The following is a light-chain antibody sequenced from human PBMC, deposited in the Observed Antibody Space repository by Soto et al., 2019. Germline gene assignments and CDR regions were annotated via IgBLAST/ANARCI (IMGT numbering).Light chain of an antibody. CDR1: QSFSSD. CDR3: QQYGSSIT. CDR2: GTS. J-gene: IGKJ5*01. Sequence: IFLTQSPATLSLSPGERATISCRASQSFSSDLAWYQQKPGQAPRLLIYGTSSRATGIPDRFSGSGSGTDFTLTISRLEPEDFAVFYCQQYGSSITFGQGTRLEIK. V-gene: IGKV3-20*01.